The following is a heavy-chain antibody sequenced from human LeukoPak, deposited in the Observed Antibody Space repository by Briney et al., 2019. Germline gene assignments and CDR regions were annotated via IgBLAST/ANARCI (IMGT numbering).Heavy chain of an antibody. V-gene: IGHV3-30*03. CDR2: ISYDGSNK. D-gene: IGHD4-17*01. Sequence: GGSLRLSCAASGFTFSSYGMHWVRQAPGKGLEWVAVISYDGSNKYYADSVKGRLTISRDNSKNTLYLQMNSLRAEDTAVYYCATSNYGDSDYWGQGTLVTVSS. J-gene: IGHJ4*02. CDR3: ATSNYGDSDY. CDR1: GFTFSSYG.